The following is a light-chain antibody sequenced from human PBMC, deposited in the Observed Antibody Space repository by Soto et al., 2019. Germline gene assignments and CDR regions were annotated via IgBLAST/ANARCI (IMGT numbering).Light chain of an antibody. CDR3: QVWDSGSAHVV. Sequence: SYELTQPPSVSVAPGKTASIYCGGNDIGSKRVHWYQQKPGQAPVLVIYSDTDLPPVITERFSGSNSANLATLTISRVEAGDEADYYCQVWDSGSAHVVFGGGTKLTVL. J-gene: IGLJ2*01. V-gene: IGLV3-21*01. CDR1: DIGSKR. CDR2: SDT.